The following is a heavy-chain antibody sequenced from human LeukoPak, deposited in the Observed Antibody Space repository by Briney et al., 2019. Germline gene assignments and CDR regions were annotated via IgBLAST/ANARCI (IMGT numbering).Heavy chain of an antibody. D-gene: IGHD5-24*01. CDR2: IYTSGST. CDR3: ARAFTHRDGYNYGVYYFDY. Sequence: PSETLSLTCTVSGGSISSYYWSWIRQPAGKGLEWIGRIYTSGSTNYNPSLKSRVTMSVDTSKNQFSLKLSSVTAADTAVYYCARAFTHRDGYNYGVYYFDYWGQGTLVTVSS. V-gene: IGHV4-4*07. J-gene: IGHJ4*02. CDR1: GGSISSYY.